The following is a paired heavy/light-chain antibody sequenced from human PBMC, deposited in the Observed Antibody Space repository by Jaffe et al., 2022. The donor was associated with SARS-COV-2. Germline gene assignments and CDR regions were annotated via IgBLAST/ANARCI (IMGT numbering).Light chain of an antibody. CDR2: EGS. V-gene: IGLV2-23*01. CDR1: SSDVGSYNL. CDR3: CSYAGSSTYV. J-gene: IGLJ1*01. Sequence: QSALTQPASVSGSPGQSITISCSGTSSDVGSYNLVSWYQQHPGKAPKLMIYEGSKRPSGVSNRFSGSKSGDTASLTISGLQAEDEADYYCCSYAGSSTYVFGSGTKVTVL.
Heavy chain of an antibody. CDR2: IDPSDSFT. D-gene: IGHD6-13*01. CDR1: GYSFTSYW. J-gene: IGHJ4*02. V-gene: IGHV5-10-1*03. CDR3: ARGLASSSSWPFDY. Sequence: EVQLVQSGAEVKKPGESLRISCQGSGYSFTSYWISWVRQMPGKGLEWIGRIDPSDSFTNYNPSFQGHVSISADKSISTASLQWSSLKASDTAMYYCARGLASSSSWPFDYWGQGALVTVSS.